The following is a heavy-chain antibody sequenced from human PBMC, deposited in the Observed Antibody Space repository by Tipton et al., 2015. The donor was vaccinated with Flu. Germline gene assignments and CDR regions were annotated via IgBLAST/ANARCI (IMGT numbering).Heavy chain of an antibody. Sequence: SLRLSCAASGFTFSSYWINWVRQAPGKGLEWVASIKRDGSEEYYVDSVRGRFTISRDNAKNSLYLQMISLRAEDTAMYYCARDYWSYFDYWGQGTLVTVSS. J-gene: IGHJ4*02. CDR3: ARDYWSYFDY. CDR1: GFTFSSYW. V-gene: IGHV3-7*01. D-gene: IGHD3-3*01. CDR2: IKRDGSEE.